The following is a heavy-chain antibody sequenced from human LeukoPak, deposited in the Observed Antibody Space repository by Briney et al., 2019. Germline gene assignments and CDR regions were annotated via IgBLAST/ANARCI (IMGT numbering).Heavy chain of an antibody. V-gene: IGHV3-30*02. CDR1: GFSFSTYG. D-gene: IGHD3-22*01. Sequence: GGSQRLSCAASGFSFSTYGMHWVRQAPGKGLEWVAFIRKDGNNKYYADSVEGRFIISRDISKNTLYLQMNSLRPEDTAVYYCAKDLYYYDSSGYYNYGMDVWGQGTTVTVSS. J-gene: IGHJ6*02. CDR2: IRKDGNNK. CDR3: AKDLYYYDSSGYYNYGMDV.